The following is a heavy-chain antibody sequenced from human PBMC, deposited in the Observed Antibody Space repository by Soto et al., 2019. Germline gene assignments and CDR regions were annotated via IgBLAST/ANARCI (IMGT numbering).Heavy chain of an antibody. D-gene: IGHD3-22*01. CDR3: AHYDSSGYFSHFDS. V-gene: IGHV2-5*01. CDR2: VYWNDER. Sequence: QIALQESGPTVVKPTQTLTLTWTFSGSSLTTTGVGVGWIRHAPGKALEWLAMVYWNDERRYSPSLKSRLTITQDTSKNQVVLTMTYMDPVDTATYFCAHYDSSGYFSHFDSWGQGTLVTVSS. CDR1: GSSLTTTGVG. J-gene: IGHJ4*02.